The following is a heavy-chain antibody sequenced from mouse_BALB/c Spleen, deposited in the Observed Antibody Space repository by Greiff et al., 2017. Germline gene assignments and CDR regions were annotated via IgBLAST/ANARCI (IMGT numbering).Heavy chain of an antibody. V-gene: IGHV14-4*02. CDR2: IDPENGDT. CDR1: GFNIKDYY. Sequence: EVKLMESGAELVRSGASVKLSCTASGFNIKDYYMHWVKQRPEQGLEWIGWIDPENGDTEYAPKFQGKATMTADTSSNTAYLQLSSLTSEDTAVYYCNGDYGSRSMDYWGQGTSVTVSS. CDR3: NGDYGSRSMDY. D-gene: IGHD1-1*01. J-gene: IGHJ4*01.